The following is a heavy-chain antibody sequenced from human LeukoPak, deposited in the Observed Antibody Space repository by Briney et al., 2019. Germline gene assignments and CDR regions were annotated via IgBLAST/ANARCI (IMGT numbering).Heavy chain of an antibody. CDR3: ARMVRGVTDY. D-gene: IGHD3-10*01. V-gene: IGHV3-7*01. Sequence: HPGGSLRLSCAASGFTFSSYEMNWVRQAPGMGLEWVANIKQDGSEKYYVDSVKGRFTISRDNAKNSLYLQMNSLRAEDTAVYYCARMVRGVTDYWGQGTLVTVSS. J-gene: IGHJ4*02. CDR1: GFTFSSYE. CDR2: IKQDGSEK.